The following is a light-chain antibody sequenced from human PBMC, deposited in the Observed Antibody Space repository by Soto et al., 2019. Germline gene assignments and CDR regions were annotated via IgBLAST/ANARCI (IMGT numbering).Light chain of an antibody. J-gene: IGLJ3*02. V-gene: IGLV8-61*01. CDR1: SGSVSTSYY. Sequence: QTVVTQEPSFSVSPGRTVTLTCGLSSGSVSTSYYPSWYQQTPGQAPRTLIYSTNTRSSGVPDRFSGSILGNKAALTITGAQADDESDYYCVLYMGSGIWVFGGGTKRPS. CDR3: VLYMGSGIWV. CDR2: STN.